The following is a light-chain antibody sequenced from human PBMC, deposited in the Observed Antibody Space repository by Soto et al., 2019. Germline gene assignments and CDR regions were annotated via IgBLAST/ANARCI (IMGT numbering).Light chain of an antibody. Sequence: EIVLTQSPGTLSLSPGERATLSCRASQSVSSNYLAWYQQKPGQAPRLLIYGASIRATGIPDRFSGSGSGTDFTLTITRLEPEDFAVYYCQQYGSSPLTFGGGTKVGIK. CDR3: QQYGSSPLT. V-gene: IGKV3-20*01. J-gene: IGKJ4*01. CDR2: GAS. CDR1: QSVSSNY.